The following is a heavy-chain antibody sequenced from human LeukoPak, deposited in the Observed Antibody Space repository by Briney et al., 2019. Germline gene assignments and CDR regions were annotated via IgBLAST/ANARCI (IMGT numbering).Heavy chain of an antibody. CDR1: GGSISSYY. Sequence: SETLSLTCTVSGGSISSYYWSWIRQPPGKGLEWIGYIYYSGSTNYNPSLKSRVTISVDTSKNQFSLKPSSVTAADTAVYYCARRDKAFDIWGQGTMVTVSS. CDR2: IYYSGST. V-gene: IGHV4-59*08. CDR3: ARRDKAFDI. J-gene: IGHJ3*02.